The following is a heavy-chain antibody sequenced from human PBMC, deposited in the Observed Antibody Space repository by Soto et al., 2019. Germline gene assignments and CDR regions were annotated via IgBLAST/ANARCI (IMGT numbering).Heavy chain of an antibody. Sequence: ASVKVSCKASGYTFTSYCISWVRQAPGQGLEWMGWISAYNGNTNYAQKLQGRVTMTTDTSTSTAYMELRSLRSDDTAVYYCARDPGSSGWPRPPSCGMDVWGQGTTVTVSS. CDR3: ARDPGSSGWPRPPSCGMDV. V-gene: IGHV1-18*01. J-gene: IGHJ6*02. CDR2: ISAYNGNT. CDR1: GYTFTSYC. D-gene: IGHD6-19*01.